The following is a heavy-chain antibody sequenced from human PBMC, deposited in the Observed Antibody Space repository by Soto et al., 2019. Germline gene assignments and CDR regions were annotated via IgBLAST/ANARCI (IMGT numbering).Heavy chain of an antibody. D-gene: IGHD4-17*01. CDR1: EGTSSRYW. V-gene: IGHV3-74*01. CDR3: ARFYAPNAFDI. CDR2: INSDGSST. Sequence: RDSWGAAEGTSSRYWGHRVLKATGKGLVWVSRINSDGSSTSYADSVKGRFTISRDNAKNTLYLQMNSLRAEDTAVYYCARFYAPNAFDIRCQGTMVTVSS. J-gene: IGHJ3*02.